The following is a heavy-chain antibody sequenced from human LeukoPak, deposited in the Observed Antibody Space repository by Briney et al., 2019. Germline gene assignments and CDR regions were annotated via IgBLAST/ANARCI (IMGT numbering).Heavy chain of an antibody. V-gene: IGHV4-39*07. CDR3: ARDHSYGLVDWFDP. J-gene: IGHJ5*02. CDR2: IYYSGST. D-gene: IGHD5-18*01. Sequence: SETLSLTCTVSGGSISSSSYYWGWIRQPPGKGLEWIGSIYYSGSTYYNPSLKSRVTISVDTSKNQFSLKLSSVTAADTAVYYCARDHSYGLVDWFDPWGQGTLVTVSS. CDR1: GGSISSSSYY.